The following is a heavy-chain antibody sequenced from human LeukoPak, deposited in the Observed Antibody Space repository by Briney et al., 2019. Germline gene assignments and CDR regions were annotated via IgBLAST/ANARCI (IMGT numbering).Heavy chain of an antibody. CDR2: INPDGSTT. Sequence: PGGSLRLSCAASGFTFSNCWMHWVRQDPGKGRVWVSFINPDGSTTNYADSVKGRFTISRDNAKNALYLQMNSLRAEDTAVYYCAKDLHYGSADYWGQGTLVTVSS. CDR1: GFTFSNCW. V-gene: IGHV3-74*01. CDR3: AKDLHYGSADY. D-gene: IGHD3-10*01. J-gene: IGHJ4*02.